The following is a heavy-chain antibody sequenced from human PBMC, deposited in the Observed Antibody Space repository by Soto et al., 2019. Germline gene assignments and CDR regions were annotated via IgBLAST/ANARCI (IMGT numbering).Heavy chain of an antibody. CDR2: ISPSSSYT. J-gene: IGHJ3*02. D-gene: IGHD6-13*01. V-gene: IGHV3-11*06. Sequence: GGSLRLSCAASGFTFSDYYMSWIRQAPGKGLEWVSYISPSSSYTNYAVSVKGRFTISRDNAKNSVYLQMNSLRAEDTAVYYCARNHIAASGTSAYDIWGPGTMVTVSS. CDR1: GFTFSDYY. CDR3: ARNHIAASGTSAYDI.